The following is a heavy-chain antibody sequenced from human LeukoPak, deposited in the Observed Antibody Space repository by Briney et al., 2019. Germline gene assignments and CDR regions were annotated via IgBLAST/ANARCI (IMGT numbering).Heavy chain of an antibody. D-gene: IGHD3-16*01. CDR2: INPNSGGT. CDR1: GYTFTGYY. CDR3: AGSDYGDYFYY. J-gene: IGHJ4*02. V-gene: IGHV1-2*02. Sequence: ASAKVSCKASGYTFTGYYMHWVRQNPGQGLEWMGWINPNSGGTNYAQKFQGRVTMTRDTSISTAYMELSRLRSDDTAVYYCAGSDYGDYFYYWGQGTLVTVSS.